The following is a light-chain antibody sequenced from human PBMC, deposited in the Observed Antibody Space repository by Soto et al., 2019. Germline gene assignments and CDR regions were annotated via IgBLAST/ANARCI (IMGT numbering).Light chain of an antibody. CDR1: QSVSSSY. CDR3: QQYGSSPRN. Sequence: IVLTQSPGTLSLSPGERATLSCRASQSVSSSYLAWYQQKPGQAPRLVIYGASSRATGIPDRFSGSGSGTDFTLTISRMERKDFAVYFCQQYGSSPRNIGGGTRLEIK. CDR2: GAS. J-gene: IGKJ5*01. V-gene: IGKV3-20*01.